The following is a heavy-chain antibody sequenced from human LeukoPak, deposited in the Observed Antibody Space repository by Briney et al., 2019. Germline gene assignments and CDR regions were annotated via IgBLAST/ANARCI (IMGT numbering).Heavy chain of an antibody. CDR1: GYTFTSYD. CDR2: MNPNSGNT. Sequence: ASVKVSCKASGYTFTSYDINWVRQATGQGLEWMGWMNPNSGNTGYAQKFQGRVTMPRKPSISTAYMELSSLRSEDTAVYYCARRRAYCGGDCYSPYYFDYWGQGTLVTVSS. D-gene: IGHD2-21*02. V-gene: IGHV1-8*01. J-gene: IGHJ4*02. CDR3: ARRRAYCGGDCYSPYYFDY.